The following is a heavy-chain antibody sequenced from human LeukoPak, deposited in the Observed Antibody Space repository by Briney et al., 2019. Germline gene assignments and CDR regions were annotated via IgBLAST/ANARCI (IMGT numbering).Heavy chain of an antibody. D-gene: IGHD3-10*01. V-gene: IGHV4-34*01. CDR1: GGSFSGYY. Sequence: SETLSLTCAVYGGSFSGYYWSWIRQPPGKGLEWIGEINHSGSTNYNPSLKSRVTISVDTSKNQFSLKLSSVTAADTAVNYCASLGYYGSGSYYHWGQGTLVTVSS. CDR2: INHSGST. CDR3: ASLGYYGSGSYYH. J-gene: IGHJ4*02.